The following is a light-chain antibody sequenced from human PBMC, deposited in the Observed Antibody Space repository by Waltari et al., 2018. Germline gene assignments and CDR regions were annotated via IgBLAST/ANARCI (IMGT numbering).Light chain of an antibody. CDR1: SSAGGGYKY. CDR2: DVS. Sequence: QSALTQPASVSGSPGQSTPIPCPGPSSAGGGYKYASWYQQHPGKAPKLLMYDVSNRPSGVSNRFSGSKSGNTASLTISGLQAADEADYYCSSYTSSTVVFGGGTKLTVL. CDR3: SSYTSSTVV. J-gene: IGLJ3*02. V-gene: IGLV2-14*03.